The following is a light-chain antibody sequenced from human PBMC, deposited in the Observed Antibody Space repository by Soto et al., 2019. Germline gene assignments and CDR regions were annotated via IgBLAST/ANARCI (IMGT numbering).Light chain of an antibody. CDR1: QSISDY. Sequence: EIVLTQSPATLSLSPGERATLSCRASQSISDYLGWYQQKPGQAPRLLIYSASNRATGVPARFSGSGSGTDFTLTISSLEPEDFAVYYCQQRANCPLTFGQGTRLEIK. J-gene: IGKJ5*01. V-gene: IGKV3-11*01. CDR3: QQRANCPLT. CDR2: SAS.